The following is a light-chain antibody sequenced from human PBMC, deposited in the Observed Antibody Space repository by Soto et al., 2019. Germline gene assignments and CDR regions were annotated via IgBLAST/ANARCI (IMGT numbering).Light chain of an antibody. J-gene: IGKJ4*01. CDR3: QQYHNWPPLT. V-gene: IGKV3-15*01. Sequence: EIVMTQSPATLSVSPGERATLSCRASESFSSKLAWSQQKPGQAPRLLIYGASTRAAGIPAKFSGSGSGTEFTLTIRRLQSEDFAVYYCQQYHNWPPLTFGGGTKVEIK. CDR1: ESFSSK. CDR2: GAS.